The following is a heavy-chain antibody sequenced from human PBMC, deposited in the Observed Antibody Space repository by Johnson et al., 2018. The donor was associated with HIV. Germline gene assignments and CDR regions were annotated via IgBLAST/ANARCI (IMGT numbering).Heavy chain of an antibody. Sequence: VQLVESGGGVVQPGRSLRLSCAASGFTFSSYAMAWVRQAPGKGLEWVAGVHWNGDGIGYADSVKGRFTISRDNSKNTLYLQMNSLRAEDTALYYCAKDRLRVGTTMAESGAFDIWGQGTMVTVSS. J-gene: IGHJ3*02. CDR1: GFTFSSYA. CDR3: AKDRLRVGTTMAESGAFDI. V-gene: IGHV3-20*04. D-gene: IGHD5-18*01. CDR2: VHWNGDGI.